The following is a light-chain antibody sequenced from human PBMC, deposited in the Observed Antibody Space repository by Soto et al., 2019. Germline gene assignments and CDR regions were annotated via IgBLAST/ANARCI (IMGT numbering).Light chain of an antibody. J-gene: IGKJ1*01. CDR3: QQSFFTPRT. CDR1: ESVSKW. CDR2: DAS. Sequence: DIQMTQSPSFLSASVGDKVTITCRATESVSKWLAWYQEKPGNPPRPLIYDASTLESGVPSRFSGSGSGTEFTLTINNLQPEDFATYFCQQSFFTPRTFGQGTKVEIK. V-gene: IGKV1-5*01.